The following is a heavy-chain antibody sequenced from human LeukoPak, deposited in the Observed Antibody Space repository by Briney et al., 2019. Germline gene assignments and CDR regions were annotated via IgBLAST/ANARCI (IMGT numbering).Heavy chain of an antibody. Sequence: SQTLSLTCTVSGGSISSGGYYWSWIRQHPGKGLESIGYIYYSGSTYYNPSLKSRVTISVDTSKNQFSLKLISVTAADTAVYYCARTVDTAAFGEYYFDYWGQGTLVTVSS. CDR3: ARTVDTAAFGEYYFDY. CDR1: GGSISSGGYY. V-gene: IGHV4-31*03. J-gene: IGHJ4*02. D-gene: IGHD5-18*01. CDR2: IYYSGST.